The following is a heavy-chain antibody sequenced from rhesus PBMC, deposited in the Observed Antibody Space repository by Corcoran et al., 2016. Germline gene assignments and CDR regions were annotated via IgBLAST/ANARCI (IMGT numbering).Heavy chain of an antibody. Sequence: QVTLKESGPALVKPTQTLKLTCTFSGFSINTAGAGLVCIRQPPGKALAWLASIYGDESKYYSKSLKTRLSISKDTTKNQVVLTMTNMDPVDTATYYCARVWGYWGQGVLVTVSS. J-gene: IGHJ4*01. CDR1: GFSINTAGAG. CDR3: ARVWGY. D-gene: IGHD3-34*01. CDR2: IYGDESK. V-gene: IGHV2-95*01.